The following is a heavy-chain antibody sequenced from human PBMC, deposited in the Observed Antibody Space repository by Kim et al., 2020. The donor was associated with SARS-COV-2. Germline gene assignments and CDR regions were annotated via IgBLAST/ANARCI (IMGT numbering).Heavy chain of an antibody. CDR3: ARAGGGLRKNYFDY. D-gene: IGHD3-10*01. Sequence: AHAVKGRVTISRNNSNNALYLQMNSLRAENTAVYYCARAGGGLRKNYFDYWGQGTLVTVSS. J-gene: IGHJ4*02. V-gene: IGHV3-30*01.